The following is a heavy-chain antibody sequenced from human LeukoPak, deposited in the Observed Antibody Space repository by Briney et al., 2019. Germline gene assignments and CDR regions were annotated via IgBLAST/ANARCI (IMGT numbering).Heavy chain of an antibody. CDR3: VRRGIDVAGIDH. CDR1: GYNFTTYW. V-gene: IGHV5-51*01. D-gene: IGHD6-19*01. J-gene: IGHJ4*02. CDR2: IWYSDSSN. Sequence: GESLKISCKTSGYNFTTYWIGRVRQMPGKGLEWMGIIWYSDSSNRYSPSFQGQDTISADMSISTAYLQWSSLKASDTAMYYCVRRGIDVAGIDHWGQGALVTVFS.